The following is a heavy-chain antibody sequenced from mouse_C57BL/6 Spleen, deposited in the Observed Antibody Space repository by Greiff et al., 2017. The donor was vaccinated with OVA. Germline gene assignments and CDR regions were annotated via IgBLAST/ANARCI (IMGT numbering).Heavy chain of an antibody. Sequence: VHVKQSVAELVRPGASVKLSCTASGFNIKNTYMHWVKQRPEQGLEWIGRIDPANGNTKYAPKFQGKATITADTSSNTAYLQLSSLTSEDTTSYYCARGRIYDGYSRDYAMDDWGQGTAVTVSS. CDR2: IDPANGNT. J-gene: IGHJ4*01. CDR3: ARGRIYDGYSRDYAMDD. V-gene: IGHV14-3*01. D-gene: IGHD2-3*01. CDR1: GFNIKNTY.